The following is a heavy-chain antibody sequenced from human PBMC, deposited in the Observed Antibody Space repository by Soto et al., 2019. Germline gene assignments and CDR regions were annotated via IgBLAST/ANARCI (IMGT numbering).Heavy chain of an antibody. J-gene: IGHJ6*02. Sequence: PGGSLRLSCAASGFTFSSYGMHWVRQAPGKGLEWVAVISYDGSNKYYADSVKGRFTISRDNSKNTLYLQMNSLRAEDTAVYYCAKDGGYSYGYPTEYYYGMDVWGQGTTVTVSS. CDR1: GFTFSSYG. CDR3: AKDGGYSYGYPTEYYYGMDV. CDR2: ISYDGSNK. D-gene: IGHD5-18*01. V-gene: IGHV3-30*18.